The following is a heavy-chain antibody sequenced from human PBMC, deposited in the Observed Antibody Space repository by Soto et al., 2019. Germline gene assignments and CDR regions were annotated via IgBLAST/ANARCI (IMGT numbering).Heavy chain of an antibody. Sequence: SSETLSLTCTVSGGSISSSSYYWGWIRQPPGKGLEWIGSIYYSGSTYYNPSLKSRVTVSVDTSKNQFSLKHSSVTAADTAVYYCAYGDIVVAPAAMGSGGYYYYGMDVWGQGTTVTVSS. V-gene: IGHV4-39*01. D-gene: IGHD2-2*01. CDR2: IYYSGST. J-gene: IGHJ6*02. CDR1: GGSISSSSYY. CDR3: AYGDIVVAPAAMGSGGYYYYGMDV.